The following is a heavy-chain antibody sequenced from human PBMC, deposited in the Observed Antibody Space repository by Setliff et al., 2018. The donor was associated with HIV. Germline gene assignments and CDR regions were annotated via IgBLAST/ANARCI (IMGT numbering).Heavy chain of an antibody. V-gene: IGHV4-31*03. CDR3: ARATVLTGDRYYYYYYYMDV. D-gene: IGHD7-27*01. Sequence: SETLSLTCNVSGGSISSGGYYWSWIRQHPGKGLECIGYIYYSGSTYYNPSLKSRVTISVDTSKNQFSLKLSSVTAADTAVYYCARATVLTGDRYYYYYYYMDVWGRGTTVTVSS. CDR2: IYYSGST. J-gene: IGHJ6*03. CDR1: GGSISSGGYY.